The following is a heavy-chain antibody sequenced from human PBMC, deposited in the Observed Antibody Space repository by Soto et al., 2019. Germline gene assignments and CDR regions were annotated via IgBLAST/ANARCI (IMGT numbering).Heavy chain of an antibody. Sequence: QVQLQESGPGLVKPSQTLSLTCTVSGGSISSGDYYWSWIRQPPGKGLEWIGYIYYSGSTYYNPSLKSRFTISVDTSKTQFSLKLSSVTAADTAVYYCARGRDYGDYGYYYGMDVWGQGTTVTVSS. V-gene: IGHV4-30-4*01. CDR2: IYYSGST. CDR1: GGSISSGDYY. J-gene: IGHJ6*02. D-gene: IGHD4-17*01. CDR3: ARGRDYGDYGYYYGMDV.